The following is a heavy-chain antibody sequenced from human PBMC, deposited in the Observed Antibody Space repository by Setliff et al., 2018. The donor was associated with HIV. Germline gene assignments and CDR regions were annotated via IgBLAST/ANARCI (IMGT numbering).Heavy chain of an antibody. CDR2: INPNSGGT. Sequence: ASVKVSCKASGYTFTAYYMHWVRQAPGQGLEWMGWINPNSGGTNYAQKFQGRVTMTRDTSISTAYMELSRLRSDDTAVYYCARDTDYYHSGGYYFGEWGQGTLVTVSS. J-gene: IGHJ4*02. V-gene: IGHV1-2*02. CDR1: GYTFTAYY. CDR3: ARDTDYYHSGGYYFGE. D-gene: IGHD3-22*01.